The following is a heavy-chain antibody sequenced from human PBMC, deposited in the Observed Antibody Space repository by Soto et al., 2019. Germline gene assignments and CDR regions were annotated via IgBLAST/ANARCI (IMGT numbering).Heavy chain of an antibody. V-gene: IGHV1-2*02. Sequence: QVQLVQSGAEVKKPGASVKVSCKASGYTFTGYYMHCVRQAPGQGLEWMGWIIPNSGGTNYAQKFQGRVTMTRDTSSSTADMELSRLRSDDTAVYYCARESGYCSGATCYSFAMDVWGQGTTVTVSS. J-gene: IGHJ6*02. D-gene: IGHD2-15*01. CDR1: GYTFTGYY. CDR3: ARESGYCSGATCYSFAMDV. CDR2: IIPNSGGT.